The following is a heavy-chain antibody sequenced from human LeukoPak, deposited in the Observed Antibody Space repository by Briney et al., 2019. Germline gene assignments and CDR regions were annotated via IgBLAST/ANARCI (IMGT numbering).Heavy chain of an antibody. J-gene: IGHJ6*03. CDR3: AREGAAHYYMDV. Sequence: PSETLSLTCAVYGGSFSGYYWSWIRQPPGNGLEWIGEINHSGSTNYNPSLKSRVTISVDTSKNQFSLKLSSVTAADTAVYYCAREGAAHYYMDVWGKGTTVTVSS. CDR1: GGSFSGYY. V-gene: IGHV4-34*01. D-gene: IGHD6-6*01. CDR2: INHSGST.